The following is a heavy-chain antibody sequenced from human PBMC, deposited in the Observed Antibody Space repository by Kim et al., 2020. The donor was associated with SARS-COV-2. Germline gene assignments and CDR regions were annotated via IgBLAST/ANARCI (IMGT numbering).Heavy chain of an antibody. D-gene: IGHD6-13*01. CDR3: ARGYSSSWYVGY. V-gene: IGHV4-59*08. CDR1: GGSISSYY. CDR2: IYYSGST. J-gene: IGHJ4*02. Sequence: SETLSLTCTVSGGSISSYYWSWIRQPPGKGLEWIGYIYYSGSTNYNPSLKSRVTISVDTSKNQFSLKLSSVTAADTAVYYCARGYSSSWYVGYWGQGTLV.